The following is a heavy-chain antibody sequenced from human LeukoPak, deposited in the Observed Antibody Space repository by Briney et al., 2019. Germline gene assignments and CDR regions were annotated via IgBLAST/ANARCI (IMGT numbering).Heavy chain of an antibody. D-gene: IGHD6-13*01. CDR3: ARGVAAAGTLGLFDY. Sequence: ASVKVSCKAAGYTFTSYGISWVRQAPGQGLEWMGWISAYNGNTNYAQKLQGRVTMTTDTSTSTAYMELRGLRSDDTAVYYCARGVAAAGTLGLFDYWGQGTVVTVSS. CDR2: ISAYNGNT. CDR1: GYTFTSYG. J-gene: IGHJ4*02. V-gene: IGHV1-18*01.